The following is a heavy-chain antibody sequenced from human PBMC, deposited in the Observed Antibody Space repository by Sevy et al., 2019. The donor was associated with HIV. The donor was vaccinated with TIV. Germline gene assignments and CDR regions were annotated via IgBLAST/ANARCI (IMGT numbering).Heavy chain of an antibody. V-gene: IGHV1-24*01. CDR2: SDPEDGKT. CDR3: ATTKDYYDSSGYPFDY. Sequence: ASVKVSCKVSGHTLSEFAMHWVRLAPGKGLEWMGTSDPEDGKTLHAQKFQGRVTMTEDTSTDTAYMEVNNLRSEDTAVYYCATTKDYYDSSGYPFDYWGQGTLVTVSS. J-gene: IGHJ4*02. D-gene: IGHD3-22*01. CDR1: GHTLSEFA.